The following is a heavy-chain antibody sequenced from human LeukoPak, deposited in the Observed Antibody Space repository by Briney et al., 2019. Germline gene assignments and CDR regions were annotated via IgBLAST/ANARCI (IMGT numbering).Heavy chain of an antibody. V-gene: IGHV3-23*01. CDR1: GFTFSSYG. CDR3: ARSLWFGESNLDY. J-gene: IGHJ4*02. D-gene: IGHD3-10*01. Sequence: GGSLRLSCAASGFTFSSYGMSWVRQAPGKGLEWVSAISGGSTYYADSVKGRFTISRDNAKNSLYLQMNSLRAEDTAIYYCARSLWFGESNLDYWGQGTLVTVSS. CDR2: ISGGST.